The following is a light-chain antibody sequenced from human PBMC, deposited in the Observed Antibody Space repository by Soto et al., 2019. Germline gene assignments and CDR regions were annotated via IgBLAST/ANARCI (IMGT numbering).Light chain of an antibody. CDR3: SSYTSSTTVL. CDR1: SSDGGGYTY. Sequence: QSALTQPASVSGSPGQSITISCTGTSSDGGGYTYVSGYQQHPGKAPKHMIYDVTYRPPGVSDRFSGSKSGNTASLTISGLQAEDEAEYFCSSYTSSTTVLFGGGTKLTVL. V-gene: IGLV2-14*03. CDR2: DVT. J-gene: IGLJ2*01.